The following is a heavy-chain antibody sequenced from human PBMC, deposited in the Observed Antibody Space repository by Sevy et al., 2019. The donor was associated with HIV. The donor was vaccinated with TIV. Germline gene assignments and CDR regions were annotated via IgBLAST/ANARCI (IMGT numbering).Heavy chain of an antibody. CDR2: ISGSGGGT. V-gene: IGHV3-23*01. CDR1: GFSFSSYA. CDR3: AKDVGYCSSTSCWFDP. J-gene: IGHJ5*02. Sequence: GGSLRLSCAASGFSFSSYAMSWVSQAPGKGLEWVSAISGSGGGTYYADSVKGRFTISRDNSKNTLYLQMNSLRAEDTAVYYCAKDVGYCSSTSCWFDPWGQGTLVTVSS. D-gene: IGHD2-2*01.